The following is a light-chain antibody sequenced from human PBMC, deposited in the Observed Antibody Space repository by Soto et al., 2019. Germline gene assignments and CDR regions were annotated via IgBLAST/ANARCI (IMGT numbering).Light chain of an antibody. V-gene: IGLV2-14*03. J-gene: IGLJ1*01. CDR2: AVS. CDR1: SSDIGSYDH. CDR3: ISYTDRQSDL. Sequence: QTALTQPAAVSGTPGQSITISCSGTSSDIGSYDHVAWYQQFPGKSPKLIIYAVSDRPSGVSDRFSGSKSGISVSLTISGLQTEDEADYYCISYTDRQSDLFGTGTKVTVL.